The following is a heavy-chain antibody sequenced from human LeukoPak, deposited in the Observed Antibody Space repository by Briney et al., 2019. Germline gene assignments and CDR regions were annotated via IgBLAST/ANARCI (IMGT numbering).Heavy chain of an antibody. V-gene: IGHV1-18*01. J-gene: IGHJ6*03. CDR2: ISAYNGNT. Sequence: GASVKVSCKASGYTFTSYGISWVRQAPGQGLEWMGWISAYNGNTNYAQKLQGRVTMTTDTSTSTAYMELRSLRSDDTAVYYCARDHELRFGWYTYYYYMDVWGKGTTVTISS. CDR3: ARDHELRFGWYTYYYYMDV. CDR1: GYTFTSYG. D-gene: IGHD3-10*01.